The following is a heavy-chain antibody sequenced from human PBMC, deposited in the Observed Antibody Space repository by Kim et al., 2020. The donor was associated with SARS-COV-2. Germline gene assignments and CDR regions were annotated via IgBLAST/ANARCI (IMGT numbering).Heavy chain of an antibody. CDR1: GFTLTGYW. CDR3: ARRAYSSGWWYFDY. D-gene: IGHD6-19*01. Sequence: GGSLRLSCAASGFTLTGYWMHWVRQAPGKGLVGVSRISGDGSSTSYADSVKGRFTISRDNAKNTLYLQMNSLRVEDTAVYYCARRAYSSGWWYFDYWGQGTLVTVSS. V-gene: IGHV3-74*01. J-gene: IGHJ4*02. CDR2: ISGDGSST.